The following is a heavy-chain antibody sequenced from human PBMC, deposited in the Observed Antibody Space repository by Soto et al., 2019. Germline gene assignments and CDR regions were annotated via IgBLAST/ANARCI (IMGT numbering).Heavy chain of an antibody. D-gene: IGHD3-22*01. Sequence: GGSLRLSCAASGFTFSNSWMSWVRQAHGKGLEWVGNIKQDGSDKYYVDSGKGRFTISRDNAKNTLYLQMNSLSAEDTAVHYCTRDYSSARVAFPTDTSALDAWGQGTTVTV. CDR1: GFTFSNSW. J-gene: IGHJ6*02. V-gene: IGHV3-7*01. CDR2: IKQDGSDK. CDR3: TRDYSSARVAFPTDTSALDA.